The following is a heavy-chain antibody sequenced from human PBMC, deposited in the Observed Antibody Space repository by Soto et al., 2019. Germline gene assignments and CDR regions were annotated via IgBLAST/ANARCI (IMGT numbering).Heavy chain of an antibody. CDR1: GGSISSSSYY. J-gene: IGHJ4*02. D-gene: IGHD6-13*01. CDR3: ARLRAAAAGVFDY. V-gene: IGHV4-39*01. Sequence: QLQLQESGPGLVKPSETLSLTCTVSGGSISSSSYYWGCIRQPPGKGLEWIGSIYYSGSTYYNPSLKSRVTISVDTSKNQFSLKLSSVTAADTALYYCARLRAAAAGVFDYWGQGTLVTVSS. CDR2: IYYSGST.